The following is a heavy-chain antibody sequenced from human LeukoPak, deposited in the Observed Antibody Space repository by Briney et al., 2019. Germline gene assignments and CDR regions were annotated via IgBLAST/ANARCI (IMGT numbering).Heavy chain of an antibody. CDR3: AKAGSMATPTPYYFDY. CDR2: ISGSGGST. Sequence: SGGSLRLSCAASGFTFSSYAMSWVRQAPGKGLEWVSAISGSGGSTYYADSVKGRFTISRDNSKNTLYLQMNSLRAEDTAIYYCAKAGSMATPTPYYFDYWGQGTLVTVSS. V-gene: IGHV3-23*01. CDR1: GFTFSSYA. D-gene: IGHD5-24*01. J-gene: IGHJ4*02.